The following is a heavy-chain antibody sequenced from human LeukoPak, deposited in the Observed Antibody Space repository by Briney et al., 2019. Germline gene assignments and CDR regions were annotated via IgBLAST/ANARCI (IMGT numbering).Heavy chain of an antibody. D-gene: IGHD3-10*01. CDR2: ISGSGGST. CDR1: GFTVSSNY. Sequence: GGSLRLSCAASGFTVSSNYMSWVRQAPGKGLEWVSVISGSGGSTYYADSVKGRFTISRDNSKNTLYLQMNSLRADDTAVYYCAKDPYGTGSYVPDYWGQGTLVTVSS. CDR3: AKDPYGTGSYVPDY. J-gene: IGHJ4*02. V-gene: IGHV3-23*01.